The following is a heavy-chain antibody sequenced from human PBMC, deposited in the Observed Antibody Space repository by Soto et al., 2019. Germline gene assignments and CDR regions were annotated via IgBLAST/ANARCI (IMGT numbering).Heavy chain of an antibody. D-gene: IGHD2-8*01. Sequence: GGSLRLSCTASGFTFGDYAMSWVRQAPGKGLEWVGFIRSKAYGGTTEYAASVKGRFTISRDDSKSIAYLQMNSLKTEDTAVYYCHVIMVYARSDYWGQGTLVTVSS. CDR1: GFTFGDYA. CDR3: HVIMVYARSDY. CDR2: IRSKAYGGTT. V-gene: IGHV3-49*04. J-gene: IGHJ4*02.